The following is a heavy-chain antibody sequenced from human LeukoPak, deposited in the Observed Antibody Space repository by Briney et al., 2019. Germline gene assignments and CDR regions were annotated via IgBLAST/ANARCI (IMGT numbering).Heavy chain of an antibody. CDR1: GFTSSSHW. V-gene: IGHV3-7*01. D-gene: IGHD2-21*02. CDR2: IKPDGSEE. CDR3: VTGGHYSGT. J-gene: IGHJ5*02. Sequence: GGSLRLSCTASGFTSSSHWMGWVRQAPGKGLEWLANIKPDGSEENYVDSVKGRFTISRDNAKNSLYLQMNSLRVDDTALYYCVTGGHYSGTWGPGSLVTVSS.